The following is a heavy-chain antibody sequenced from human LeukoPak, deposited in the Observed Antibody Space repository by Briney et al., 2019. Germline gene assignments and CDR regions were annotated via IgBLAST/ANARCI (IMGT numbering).Heavy chain of an antibody. D-gene: IGHD5-24*01. CDR2: VYYTGST. V-gene: IGHV4-59*01. J-gene: IGHJ4*02. Sequence: SETLSLTCTVSGGSIRSYYWSWIRQPPGKGLEWIGYVYYTGSTNFNPSLKSRVTMSLDTSRNQFSLKLTSLTAADTAVYYCARGAMATTPFFDYWGQGTLVTVSS. CDR3: ARGAMATTPFFDY. CDR1: GGSIRSYY.